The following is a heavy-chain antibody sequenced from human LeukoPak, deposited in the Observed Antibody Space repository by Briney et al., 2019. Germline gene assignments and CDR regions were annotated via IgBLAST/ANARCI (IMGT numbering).Heavy chain of an antibody. V-gene: IGHV1-18*01. D-gene: IGHD6-19*01. CDR2: ISPYNGNT. CDR1: GSDFTSVG. J-gene: IGHJ4*02. CDR3: ARAGPGSGWYFDY. Sequence: ASVKVSCKASGSDFTSVGISWVRRPPGQGLELMGWISPYNGNTRYAQKFQGRVAMTTDTSTTTAYMELRGLRFNDTAVYYCARAGPGSGWYFDYWGQGTLVTVSS.